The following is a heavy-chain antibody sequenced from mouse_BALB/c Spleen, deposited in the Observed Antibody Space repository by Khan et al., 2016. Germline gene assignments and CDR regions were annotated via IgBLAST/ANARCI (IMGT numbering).Heavy chain of an antibody. CDR2: INTYSGES. V-gene: IGHV9-3-1*01. Sequence: QIQLVQSGPELKKPGKTVKISCKASGYTFTNYGMHWVKQAPGKGLKWMGWINTYSGESTYADDFKGRFAFSLETSANTAYLQINNLNNEDTATYCCARYRYYYGSSRYFDVWGAGTTVTVSS. CDR3: ARYRYYYGSSRYFDV. CDR1: GYTFTNYG. D-gene: IGHD1-1*01. J-gene: IGHJ1*01.